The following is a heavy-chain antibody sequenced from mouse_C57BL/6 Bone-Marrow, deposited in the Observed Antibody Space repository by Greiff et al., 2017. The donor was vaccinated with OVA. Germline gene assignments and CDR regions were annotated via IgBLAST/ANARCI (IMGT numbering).Heavy chain of an antibody. J-gene: IGHJ2*01. V-gene: IGHV1-50*01. D-gene: IGHD4-1*01. Sequence: QVQLQQPGAELVKPGASVKLSCKASGYTFTSYWMQWVKQRPGQGLEWIGEIDPSDSYTNYNQKFKGKATLTVDTSSSTAYMQLSSLTSEDSAGYYCARRLTDFDYWGQGTTLTVSS. CDR2: IDPSDSYT. CDR3: ARRLTDFDY. CDR1: GYTFTSYW.